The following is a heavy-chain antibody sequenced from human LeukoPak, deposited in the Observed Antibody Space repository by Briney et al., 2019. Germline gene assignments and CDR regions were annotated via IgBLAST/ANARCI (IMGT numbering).Heavy chain of an antibody. J-gene: IGHJ4*02. V-gene: IGHV3-30*18. CDR1: GFTFSTYG. CDR3: AKSGCSSTSCYVNY. D-gene: IGHD2-2*01. CDR2: ISHDGSDK. Sequence: GSLRLFCAASGFTFSTYGMHWVRQAPGKGLEWVAVISHDGSDKYYRDSVRGRFTISRDNSRNTLYLQMNSLRAEDTAVYHCAKSGCSSTSCYVNYWGQGTLVTVSS.